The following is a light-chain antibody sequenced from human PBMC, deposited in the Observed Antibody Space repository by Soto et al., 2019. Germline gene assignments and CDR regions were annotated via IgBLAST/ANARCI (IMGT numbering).Light chain of an antibody. V-gene: IGLV2-8*01. J-gene: IGLJ3*02. CDR1: SSDVGGYNY. CDR2: EVS. Sequence: QSVLTQPPSASGSPGQSVTISCTGTSSDVGGYNYVSWYQQYPGKAPKLMIYEVSKRPSGVPDRFSGSKSGNTASLTVSGLQAEDEADYYCSSYAGSNKMFGGGTKLAVL. CDR3: SSYAGSNKM.